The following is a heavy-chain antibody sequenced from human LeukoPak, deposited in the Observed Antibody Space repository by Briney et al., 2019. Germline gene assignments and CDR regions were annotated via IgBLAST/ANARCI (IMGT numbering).Heavy chain of an antibody. D-gene: IGHD6-13*01. CDR1: GFALSSHW. CDR3: ARGESAAAGTVPYFDY. J-gene: IGHJ4*02. CDR2: VNRDGSET. V-gene: IGHV3-7*03. Sequence: PGGSLRLSCAASGFALSSHWMTWVRQVPGRGPEWVANVNRDGSETYYLDSVKGRFTISRDNAKNSLYLQMNSLRAEDTAVYYCARGESAAAGTVPYFDYWGQGTLVTVSS.